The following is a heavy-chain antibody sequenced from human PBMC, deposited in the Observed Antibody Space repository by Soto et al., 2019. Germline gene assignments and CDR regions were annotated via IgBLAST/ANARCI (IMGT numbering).Heavy chain of an antibody. CDR2: INYSGRT. CDR3: ARHFGNYGDRAFDF. V-gene: IGHV4-39*01. Sequence: SENLSLTCTVSGGSISDSSHYWAWIRQPPGKGLEWIATINYSGRTYYNPSLRSRVTISVDTSRDQFSLNLNSVTAADTAVYYCARHFGNYGDRAFDFWGQGTLVTVS. J-gene: IGHJ4*02. CDR1: GGSISDSSHY. D-gene: IGHD4-17*01.